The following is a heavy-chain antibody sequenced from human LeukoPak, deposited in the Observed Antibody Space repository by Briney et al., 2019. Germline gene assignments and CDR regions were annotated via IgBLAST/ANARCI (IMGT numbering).Heavy chain of an antibody. D-gene: IGHD3-10*01. CDR1: GFTFSNYK. V-gene: IGHV3-48*03. CDR3: ARDFGYF. J-gene: IGHJ4*02. CDR2: ISSSGSII. Sequence: GGSLRLSCAASGFTFSNYKXXXXXQAXGKGLEWVSYISSSGSIIYYSDSVKGRXXXXRDNAKNSLYLQMNSLRAEDTAVYYCARDFGYFWGQGTLVTVSS.